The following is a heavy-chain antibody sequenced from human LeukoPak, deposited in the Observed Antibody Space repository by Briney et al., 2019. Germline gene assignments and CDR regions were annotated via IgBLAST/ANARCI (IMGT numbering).Heavy chain of an antibody. D-gene: IGHD1-14*01. CDR1: GGSISSSSYY. Sequence: SETLSLTCTVFGGSISSSSYYWGWIRQPPGKGLEWIGSIYYSGSTYYNPSLKSRVTISVDTSKNQFSLKLSSVTAADTAVYYCANNNRHYYGMDVWGQGTTVTVSS. CDR3: ANNNRHYYGMDV. V-gene: IGHV4-39*07. CDR2: IYYSGST. J-gene: IGHJ6*02.